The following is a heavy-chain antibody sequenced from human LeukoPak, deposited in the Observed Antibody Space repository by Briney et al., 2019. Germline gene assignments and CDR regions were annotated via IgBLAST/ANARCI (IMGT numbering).Heavy chain of an antibody. CDR3: AKLYSGYVNY. V-gene: IGHV4-59*08. CDR1: GGSISSYY. J-gene: IGHJ4*02. Sequence: PSETLSLTCTVSGGSISSYYWSWIRQPPGKGLEWIGYNFHSVTTNYNPSLQSRVFISVDTSKNQFSLKLSSVTAADTAVYYCAKLYSGYVNYWGQGTLVTVSS. D-gene: IGHD5-12*01. CDR2: NFHSVTT.